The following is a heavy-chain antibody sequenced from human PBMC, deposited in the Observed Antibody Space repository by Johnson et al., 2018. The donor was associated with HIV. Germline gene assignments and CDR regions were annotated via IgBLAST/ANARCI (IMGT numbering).Heavy chain of an antibody. CDR2: ISYDGSNK. D-gene: IGHD3-9*01. CDR1: GFTFSSYV. Sequence: QVQLVESGGGLVQPGGSLRLSCAASGFTFSSYVMHWVRQAPGKGLEWVAIISYDGSNKYYADSVKGRFTISRDNAKSSLYLQMNSLRSEDTAVYYCARDRSGLMIDSDWLLYHLDDAFDIWGQGTMVTVS. V-gene: IGHV3-30-3*01. J-gene: IGHJ3*02. CDR3: ARDRSGLMIDSDWLLYHLDDAFDI.